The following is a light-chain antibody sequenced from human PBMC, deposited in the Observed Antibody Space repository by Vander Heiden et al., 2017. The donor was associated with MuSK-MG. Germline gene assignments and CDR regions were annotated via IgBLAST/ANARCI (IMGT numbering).Light chain of an antibody. V-gene: IGKV3-15*01. J-gene: IGKJ4*01. CDR3: QQYNNWPLT. Sequence: EIVMTQSPATLSVSPGERPTLSCRASQSVSSKLAWYQQKPGQAPRLLIYAASTRATGIPARFSGSGSGTEFTLTISSLQSEDFAVYYCQQYNNWPLTFGGGTTVEIK. CDR2: AAS. CDR1: QSVSSK.